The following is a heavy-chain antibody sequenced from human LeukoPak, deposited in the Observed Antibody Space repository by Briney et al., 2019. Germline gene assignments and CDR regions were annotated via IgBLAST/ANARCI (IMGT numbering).Heavy chain of an antibody. Sequence: PGGSLRLSCAASGFTFSSYAMSWVRQAPGKGLEWVSYISSSSTIYYADSVKGRFTISRDNAKNSLYLQMNSLRAEDTAVYYCARDRLDIVVVVDAFDIWGQGTMVTVSS. CDR3: ARDRLDIVVVVDAFDI. J-gene: IGHJ3*02. CDR1: GFTFSSYA. V-gene: IGHV3-48*01. D-gene: IGHD2-15*01. CDR2: ISSSSTI.